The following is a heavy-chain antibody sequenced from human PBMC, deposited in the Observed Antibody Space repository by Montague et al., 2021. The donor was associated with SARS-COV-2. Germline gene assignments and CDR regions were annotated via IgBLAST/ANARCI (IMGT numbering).Heavy chain of an antibody. CDR3: ARTTWLRGYFDL. J-gene: IGHJ2*01. CDR1: GGSIRSSSYY. CDR2: IYYSGST. D-gene: IGHD5-12*01. V-gene: IGHV4-39*07. Sequence: SETLSLTRTVSGGSIRSSSYYWGWIRQPPGKGLECIGSIYYSGSTYYNPSLKGRVTLSVDTSKNHFSLKLSSVTAADTAVYYCARTTWLRGYFDLWGRGTLVTVSS.